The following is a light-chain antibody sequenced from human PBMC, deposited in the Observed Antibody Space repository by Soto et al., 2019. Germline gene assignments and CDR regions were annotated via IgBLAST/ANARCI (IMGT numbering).Light chain of an antibody. CDR2: LTS. CDR3: LQGLQTLPT. Sequence: DIVMTQSPLSLPVTPGEPASISCRSSQSLLHSNGYNYLDWYLQKPGQSLRLLIYLTSKRASGVPDRFSGSGSGTDFILRISRVEPDDVGVYYCLQGLQTLPTFGPGTKVHIK. J-gene: IGKJ3*01. V-gene: IGKV2-28*01. CDR1: QSLLHSNGYNY.